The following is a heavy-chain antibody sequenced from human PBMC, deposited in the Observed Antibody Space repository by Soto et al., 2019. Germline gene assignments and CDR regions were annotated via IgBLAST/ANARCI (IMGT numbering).Heavy chain of an antibody. CDR1: GGSISSSSYY. V-gene: IGHV4-39*01. CDR2: IYYSGST. J-gene: IGHJ4*02. D-gene: IGHD2-21*01. Sequence: QLQLQESGPGLVKPSETLSLTCTVSGGSISSSSYYWGWIRQPPGKGLEWIGSIYYSGSTYYNPSLKSRVTISVDTAKNPFSRKLSSGTAADTAVYYCARTKFRRGEFDYWGQGTLVTVSS. CDR3: ARTKFRRGEFDY.